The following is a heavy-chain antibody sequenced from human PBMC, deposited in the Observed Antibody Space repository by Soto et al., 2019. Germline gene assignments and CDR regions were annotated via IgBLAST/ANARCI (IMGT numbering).Heavy chain of an antibody. CDR1: GGSISSSSYY. CDR2: IYYSGST. CDR3: ASGTSDADYCSSTSCYWPGDNY. D-gene: IGHD2-2*01. V-gene: IGHV4-39*01. Sequence: SETLFLTCTVSGGSISSSSYYWGWIRQPPGKGLEWIGSIYYSGSTYYNPSLKSRVTISVDTSKNQFSLKLSSVTAADTAVYYCASGTSDADYCSSTSCYWPGDNYWGQGTLVTVSS. J-gene: IGHJ4*02.